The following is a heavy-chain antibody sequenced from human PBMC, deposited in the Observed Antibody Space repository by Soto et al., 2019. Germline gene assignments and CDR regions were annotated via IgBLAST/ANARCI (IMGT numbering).Heavy chain of an antibody. CDR3: AREGRSRIAARPGPY. CDR2: IKQDGSEK. Sequence: GGSLRLSCAASGFTFSSYWMSWVRQAPGKGLEWVANIKQDGSEKYYVDSVKGRFTISRDNAKNSLYLQMNSLRAEDTAVYYRAREGRSRIAARPGPYWGQGTLVTVSS. V-gene: IGHV3-7*03. J-gene: IGHJ4*02. CDR1: GFTFSSYW. D-gene: IGHD6-6*01.